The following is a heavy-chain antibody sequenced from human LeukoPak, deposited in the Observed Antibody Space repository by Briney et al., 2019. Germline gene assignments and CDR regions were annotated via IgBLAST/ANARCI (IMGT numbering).Heavy chain of an antibody. CDR2: IYYRGST. D-gene: IGHD3-10*01. CDR1: GGSISSYY. J-gene: IGHJ6*02. Sequence: SETLSLTCTVSGGSISSYYWSWIRQPPGKGLEWIGYIYYRGSTNYNPSLKSRVTLSVDTSKNQFSLKLSSVTAADTAVYYCARTPSYGSGTRYGMDVWGQGTTVTVSS. V-gene: IGHV4-59*08. CDR3: ARTPSYGSGTRYGMDV.